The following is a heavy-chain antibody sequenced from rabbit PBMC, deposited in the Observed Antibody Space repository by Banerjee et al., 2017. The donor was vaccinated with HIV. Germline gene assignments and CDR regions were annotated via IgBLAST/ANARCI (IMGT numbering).Heavy chain of an antibody. Sequence: QSLEESGGDLVKPGASLTLTCKASGFSFSSDYYMCWVRQAPGKGLEWIACISTGSDGSTYYASWAKGRFTISKTSSTTVTLQMTSLTAADTATYFCARYKRGDDYIDLWGQGTLVTVS. CDR1: GFSFSSDYY. D-gene: IGHD2-1*01. J-gene: IGHJ3*01. CDR3: ARYKRGDDYIDL. CDR2: ISTGSDGST. V-gene: IGHV1S40*01.